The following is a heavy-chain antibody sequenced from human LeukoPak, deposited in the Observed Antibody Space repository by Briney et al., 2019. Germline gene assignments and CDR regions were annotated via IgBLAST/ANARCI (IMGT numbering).Heavy chain of an antibody. J-gene: IGHJ6*03. Sequence: PGGSLRLPCSAPGFTLSSYAKSWVRQAPGKGLEWVSAISGSGGSTYYADSVKGRFTISRDNSKNTLYLQMNSLRAEDTAVYYCAKDLKTVTIGRLMDVWGKGTTVTVSS. D-gene: IGHD4-17*01. CDR1: GFTLSSYA. V-gene: IGHV3-23*01. CDR3: AKDLKTVTIGRLMDV. CDR2: ISGSGGST.